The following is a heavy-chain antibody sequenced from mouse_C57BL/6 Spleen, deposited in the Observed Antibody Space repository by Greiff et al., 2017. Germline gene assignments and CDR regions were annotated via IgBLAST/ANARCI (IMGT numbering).Heavy chain of an antibody. D-gene: IGHD1-1*01. Sequence: VQLQQSGPELVKPGASVKISCKASGYSFTGYYMNWVKQSPEKSLEWIGEINPSTGGTTYNQKFKAKATLTVDKSSSTAYMQLKSLTSEDSAVYYCARYYYGSRHFDYWGQGTTLTVSS. CDR3: ARYYYGSRHFDY. CDR2: INPSTGGT. V-gene: IGHV1-42*01. CDR1: GYSFTGYY. J-gene: IGHJ2*01.